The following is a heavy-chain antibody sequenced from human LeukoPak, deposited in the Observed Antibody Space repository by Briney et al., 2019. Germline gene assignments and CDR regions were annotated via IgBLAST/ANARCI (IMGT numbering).Heavy chain of an antibody. J-gene: IGHJ4*02. V-gene: IGHV4-39*01. CDR3: ASGYFVHTFDF. CDR2: IYSGNT. CDR1: GGSISSSSYY. Sequence: PSETLSLTCTVSGGSISSSSYYWGWIRQPPGKGLEWIGSIYSGNTYYNPSLKTRVTISIDTSKNQFSLKLTSVTAADTAIFYCASGYFVHTFDFWGQGTLGTVSS. D-gene: IGHD2-2*03.